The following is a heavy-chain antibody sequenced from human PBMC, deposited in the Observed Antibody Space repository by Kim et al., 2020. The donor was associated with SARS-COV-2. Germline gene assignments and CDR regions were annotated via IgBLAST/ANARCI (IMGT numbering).Heavy chain of an antibody. Sequence: GESLKISCKGSGYRFTSYWIGWVRQMPGKGLECMGIIYPGDSDSRYSPSFQGQVTISVDNSISTAYLQWSSLKASDTAMYYCAREGGISYNVFDYWGQGTLVTVSS. CDR2: IYPGDSDS. J-gene: IGHJ4*02. CDR1: GYRFTSYW. CDR3: AREGGISYNVFDY. D-gene: IGHD3-10*01. V-gene: IGHV5-51*01.